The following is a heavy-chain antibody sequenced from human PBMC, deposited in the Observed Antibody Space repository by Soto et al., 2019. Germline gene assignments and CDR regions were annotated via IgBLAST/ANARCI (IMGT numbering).Heavy chain of an antibody. Sequence: KTSETLSLTCAVYGGSFSGYYWSWIRQPPGKGLEWIGEINHSGSTNYNPSLKSRVTISVDTSKNQFSLKLSSVTAADTAVYYCARGPRRPIAVAGKDDVYYFDYWGQGTLVTVSS. CDR2: INHSGST. D-gene: IGHD6-19*01. CDR3: ARGPRRPIAVAGKDDVYYFDY. CDR1: GGSFSGYY. J-gene: IGHJ4*02. V-gene: IGHV4-34*01.